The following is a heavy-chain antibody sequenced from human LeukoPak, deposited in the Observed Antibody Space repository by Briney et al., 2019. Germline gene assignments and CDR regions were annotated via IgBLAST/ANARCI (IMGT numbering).Heavy chain of an antibody. V-gene: IGHV6-1*01. CDR3: ARVPLIAVAGNQVYGMDV. Sequence: SQTLSLTCAISGDSVSSNSAAWNWIRQSPSRGLEWLGRTYYRSKWYNDYAVSVKSRITINPDTSKNQFSLQLNSVTPEDTAVYYCARVPLIAVAGNQVYGMDVWGQGTTVTVSS. D-gene: IGHD6-19*01. CDR2: TYYRSKWYN. CDR1: GDSVSSNSAA. J-gene: IGHJ6*02.